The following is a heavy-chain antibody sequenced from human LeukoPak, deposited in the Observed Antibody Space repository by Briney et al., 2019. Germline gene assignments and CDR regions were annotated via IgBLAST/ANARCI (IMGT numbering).Heavy chain of an antibody. CDR3: ARGPYYDILTGSAYFDY. D-gene: IGHD3-9*01. V-gene: IGHV1-69*13. CDR1: GGTFSSYA. J-gene: IGHJ4*02. Sequence: SVKVSCKASGGTFSSYAISWVRQAPGQGLEWMGGIIPIFGTANYAQKFQGRVTITADESTSTAYMELSSLRSEDTAVYYCARGPYYDILTGSAYFDYWGQGTLVTVSS. CDR2: IIPIFGTA.